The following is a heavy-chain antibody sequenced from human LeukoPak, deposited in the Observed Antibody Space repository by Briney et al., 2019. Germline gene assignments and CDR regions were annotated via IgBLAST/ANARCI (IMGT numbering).Heavy chain of an antibody. CDR2: ISYSGST. Sequence: SETLSLTCTVSGGSISSSSYYWGWIRQPPGKGLEWIGYISYSGSTTYNPSLKSRVTISVDTSKNQFSLKLNFVTAADTAVYYCARDGSVRGASHYYYGMDVWGQGTTVTVSS. CDR1: GGSISSSSYY. CDR3: ARDGSVRGASHYYYGMDV. J-gene: IGHJ6*02. V-gene: IGHV4-61*01. D-gene: IGHD3-10*01.